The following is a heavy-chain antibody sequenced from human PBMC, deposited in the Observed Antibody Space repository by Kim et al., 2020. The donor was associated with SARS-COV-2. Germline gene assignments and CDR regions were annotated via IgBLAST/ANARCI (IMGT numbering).Heavy chain of an antibody. J-gene: IGHJ4*02. Sequence: GGSLRLSCAASGFTFSSYWMHWDRQAPGKGLVWVSRINSDGGTTSYEDSVKGRFTISRDNAKSTLYLQMNSLRAEDTAVYYCASRRYTGTYYYFDYWGQGTLVTVSS. D-gene: IGHD1-26*01. CDR2: INSDGGTT. CDR1: GFTFSSYW. CDR3: ASRRYTGTYYYFDY. V-gene: IGHV3-74*01.